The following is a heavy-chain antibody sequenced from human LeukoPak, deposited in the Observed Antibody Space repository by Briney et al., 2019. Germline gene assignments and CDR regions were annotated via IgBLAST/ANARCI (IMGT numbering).Heavy chain of an antibody. V-gene: IGHV3-21*01. CDR2: ISSSSSYI. CDR1: GFTFSSYS. J-gene: IGHJ4*02. CDR3: ARDLGGGGIFYH. D-gene: IGHD3-16*01. Sequence: GGSLRLSCAASGFTFSSYSMNWVRQAPGKWLEWVSSISSSSSYIYYADSVKGRFTISRDNAKNSLYLQMNSLRAEDTAVYYCARDLGGGGIFYHWGQGTLVTVSS.